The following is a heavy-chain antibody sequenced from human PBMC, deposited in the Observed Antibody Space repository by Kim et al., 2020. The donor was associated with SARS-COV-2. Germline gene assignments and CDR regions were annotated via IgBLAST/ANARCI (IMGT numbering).Heavy chain of an antibody. J-gene: IGHJ4*01. Sequence: SETLSLTCTVSGGSISSNNYYWGWNRQPPGKGLEWIGSISYGGSTYYNPSLKSRVTISVDTSKNQFSLKLTSVTAADTAIYYCARPGSSIGWYYFDYWG. CDR1: GGSISSNNYY. CDR3: ARPGSSIGWYYFDY. CDR2: ISYGGST. V-gene: IGHV4-39*01. D-gene: IGHD6-19*01.